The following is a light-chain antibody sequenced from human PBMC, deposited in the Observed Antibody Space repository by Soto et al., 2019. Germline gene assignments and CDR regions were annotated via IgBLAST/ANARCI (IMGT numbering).Light chain of an antibody. CDR2: DAS. CDR3: QQRFIWPPVT. Sequence: EVVLTQSPATLSLSPGERATLSCRASQSVGSYLAWYQPKPGQAPRLLIYDASNRATGIPARFSGSGSGTDFTITISSLEPEDFAVYYCQQRFIWPPVTFGGGTNVEIK. V-gene: IGKV3-11*01. J-gene: IGKJ4*01. CDR1: QSVGSY.